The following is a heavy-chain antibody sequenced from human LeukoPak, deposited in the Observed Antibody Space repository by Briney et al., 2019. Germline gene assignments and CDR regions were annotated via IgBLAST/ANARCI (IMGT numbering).Heavy chain of an antibody. V-gene: IGHV3-53*01. D-gene: IGHD6-19*01. Sequence: GGSLRLSCAASGFTFSSYAMHWVRQAPGKGLEWVSVIYSGGSTYYADSVKGRFTISRDNSKNTLYLQMNSLRAEDTAVYYCAREVGYSSGQIDYWGQGTLVTVSS. CDR1: GFTFSSYA. J-gene: IGHJ4*02. CDR2: IYSGGST. CDR3: AREVGYSSGQIDY.